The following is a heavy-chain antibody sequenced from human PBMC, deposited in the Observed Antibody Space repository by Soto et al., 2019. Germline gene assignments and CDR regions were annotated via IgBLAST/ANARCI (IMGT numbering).Heavy chain of an antibody. CDR3: GRKQLVTSLAY. V-gene: IGHV1-69*13. D-gene: IGHD5-18*01. J-gene: IGHJ4*02. CDR2: IIPILGTA. Sequence: SVKVSCTASGGPFSIYAISWVRQAPGQGLEWMGGIIPILGTAHYAQKFQGRVTITADESTRTAYMKLISLRPEEPAVYYWGRKQLVTSLAYGGKGTLVTVSS. CDR1: GGPFSIYA.